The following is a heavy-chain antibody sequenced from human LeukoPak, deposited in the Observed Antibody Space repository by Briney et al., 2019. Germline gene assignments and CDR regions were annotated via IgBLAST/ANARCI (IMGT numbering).Heavy chain of an antibody. J-gene: IGHJ5*02. D-gene: IGHD2-2*01. CDR2: IYHSGST. CDR3: ARLEYQLLFNWFDP. Sequence: SETLSLTCAVSGYSISSGYYWGWIRQPPGKGLEWIGSIYHSGSTYYNPSLKSRVTISVDTSKYQFSLKLSSVTAADTAVYYCARLEYQLLFNWFDPWGQGTLVTVSS. V-gene: IGHV4-38-2*01. CDR1: GYSISSGYY.